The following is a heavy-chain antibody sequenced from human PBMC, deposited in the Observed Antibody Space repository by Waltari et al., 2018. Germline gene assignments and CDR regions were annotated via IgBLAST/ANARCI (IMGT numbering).Heavy chain of an antibody. V-gene: IGHV4-34*01. J-gene: IGHJ5*02. D-gene: IGHD1-26*01. Sequence: QVQLQQWGAGLLKPSETLSLTCAVYGGGSFSGYYWSWTRQTPGKGLEWIGEIDHSGSTNYNPSLKNRLTISLDTSKTQFSLKMRSVTAADTAVYYCARADRGRSGKYASPAWGPWGQGTLVTVSS. CDR1: GGGSFSGYY. CDR3: ARADRGRSGKYASPAWGP. CDR2: IDHSGST.